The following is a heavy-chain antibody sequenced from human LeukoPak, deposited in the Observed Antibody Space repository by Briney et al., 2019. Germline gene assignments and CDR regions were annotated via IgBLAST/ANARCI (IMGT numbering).Heavy chain of an antibody. J-gene: IGHJ4*02. CDR2: INPNSGGT. D-gene: IGHD1-14*01. V-gene: IGHV1-2*02. CDR3: TRVPLWFLSGTAGFDS. Sequence: ASVKVSCKASGYTFTDYYIHWVRQAPGQGLECMGWINPNSGGTHYAQNFQDRVTMDRDKPINTAYMELTSLISDDTAVYYCTRVPLWFLSGTAGFDSWGQGTLVTVSS. CDR1: GYTFTDYY.